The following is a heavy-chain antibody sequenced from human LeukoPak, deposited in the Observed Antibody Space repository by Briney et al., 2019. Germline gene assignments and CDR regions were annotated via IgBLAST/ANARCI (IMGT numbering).Heavy chain of an antibody. CDR3: ARSPSGYRFDS. Sequence: SETLSLTCAVSGVSINRGTFFWTWIRKPPGKGLEWIGYISNSGSTNYHPSLKSRVTISSDTSKTQFTLKLTSVTAADTAVYYCARSPSGYRFDSWGQGTLVTVSS. D-gene: IGHD3-22*01. J-gene: IGHJ4*02. V-gene: IGHV4-61*01. CDR2: ISNSGST. CDR1: GVSINRGTFF.